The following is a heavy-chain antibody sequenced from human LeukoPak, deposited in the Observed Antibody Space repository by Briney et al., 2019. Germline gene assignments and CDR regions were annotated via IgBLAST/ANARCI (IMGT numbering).Heavy chain of an antibody. V-gene: IGHV4-39*07. D-gene: IGHD2-15*01. Sequence: SETLSLTCTVSGGSISSSSYYWGWIRQPPGKGLEWIGEINHSGSTNYNPSLKSRVTMSVDTSKNQFSLKLSSVTAADTAVYYCATHGYCSGGSCLDAFDIWGQGTMVTVSS. CDR3: ATHGYCSGGSCLDAFDI. J-gene: IGHJ3*02. CDR1: GGSISSSSYY. CDR2: INHSGST.